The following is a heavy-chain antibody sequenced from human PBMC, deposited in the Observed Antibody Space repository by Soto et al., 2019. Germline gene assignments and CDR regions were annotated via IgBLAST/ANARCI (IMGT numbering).Heavy chain of an antibody. CDR3: ARGGGITMIVVVIGDAFDI. D-gene: IGHD3-22*01. CDR1: GFNFGSYA. V-gene: IGHV3-30-3*01. Sequence: PGGSQRLSCTASGFNFGSYAMHWVRQAPGKGLEWVAVISYDGSNKYYADSVKGRFTISRDNSKNTLYLQMNSLRAEDTAVYYCARGGGITMIVVVIGDAFDIWGQGTMVTVSS. CDR2: ISYDGSNK. J-gene: IGHJ3*02.